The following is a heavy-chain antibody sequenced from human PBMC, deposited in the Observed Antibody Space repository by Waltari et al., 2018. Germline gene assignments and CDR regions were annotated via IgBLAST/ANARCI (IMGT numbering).Heavy chain of an antibody. D-gene: IGHD3-10*01. CDR2: ISSSSSYI. J-gene: IGHJ2*01. CDR1: GFTFSSYS. CDR3: ARVTMVRGNWYVDL. V-gene: IGHV3-21*01. Sequence: EVQLVESGGGLVKPGGSLRLSCAASGFTFSSYSMNWVRQAPGKGLEWVSSISSSSSYIYYADSVKGRFTIARDNAKNSLYLQMNSLRAEDTAVYYCARVTMVRGNWYVDLWGRGTLVTVSS.